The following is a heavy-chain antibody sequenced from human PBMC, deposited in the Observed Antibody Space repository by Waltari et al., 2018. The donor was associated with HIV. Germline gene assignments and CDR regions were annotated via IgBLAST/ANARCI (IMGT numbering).Heavy chain of an antibody. CDR2: DNSDGSST. Sequence: EVQLVASGGGVVQPGGSLRLSCAASGFTFSRYCMNWVRQAPGKGVVGVSRDNSDGSSTNYADSWKGRFTISRDNAKNTLYLQMNSLRVEDTAVYYCAPGRGWFDPWGQGTLVTVSS. J-gene: IGHJ5*02. CDR1: GFTFSRYC. V-gene: IGHV3-74*01. D-gene: IGHD3-10*01. CDR3: APGRGWFDP.